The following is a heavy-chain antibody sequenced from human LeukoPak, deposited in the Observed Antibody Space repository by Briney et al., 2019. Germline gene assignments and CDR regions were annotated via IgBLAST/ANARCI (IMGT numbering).Heavy chain of an antibody. CDR2: TRNKANSYST. CDR3: ARDVGLRARGDAFDI. D-gene: IGHD1-26*01. CDR1: GFTFSNAW. J-gene: IGHJ3*02. V-gene: IGHV3-72*01. Sequence: GGSLRLSCAASGFTFSNAWMTWVRQAPGKGLEWVGRTRNKANSYSTEYAASVKGRFTISTDDSKNSLYLHMNSLKTEDTAVYYCARDVGLRARGDAFDIWGQGTEVTVSS.